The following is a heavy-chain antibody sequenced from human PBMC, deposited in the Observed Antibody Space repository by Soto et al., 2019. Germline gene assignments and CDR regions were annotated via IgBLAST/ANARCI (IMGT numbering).Heavy chain of an antibody. CDR2: INPNSGGT. D-gene: IGHD2-2*01. J-gene: IGHJ6*02. Sequence: SVTVTCTAPGYTLNCYYMHWVRQANGQGLEWMGWINPNSGGTNYAQKFQGWVTMTRDTSISTAYMALSRLRSDDTAVYYCARSEYCSSTSCYYYYGMDVWGQGTTVTVSS. CDR1: GYTLNCYY. CDR3: ARSEYCSSTSCYYYYGMDV. V-gene: IGHV1-2*04.